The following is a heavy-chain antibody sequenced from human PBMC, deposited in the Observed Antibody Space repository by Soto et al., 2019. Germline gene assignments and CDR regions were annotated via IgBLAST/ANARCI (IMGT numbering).Heavy chain of an antibody. J-gene: IGHJ5*02. Sequence: GASVKVSCKTSGYTFSNYGITWVRQAPGQPLEWLGWISLYRDGTNYAQKFQGRVYMTTDTSTTTAYMELRSLRSDDTAVYYCARVVPGAEAWFGPWGQGTLVTVSS. CDR3: ARVVPGAEAWFGP. CDR2: ISLYRDGT. V-gene: IGHV1-18*01. D-gene: IGHD2-2*01. CDR1: GYTFSNYG.